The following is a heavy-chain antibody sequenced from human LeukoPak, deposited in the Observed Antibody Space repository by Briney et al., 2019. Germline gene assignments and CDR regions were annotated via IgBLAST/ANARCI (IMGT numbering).Heavy chain of an antibody. CDR2: ISYSGANS. CDR1: GFTFSGSA. D-gene: IGHD3-22*01. CDR3: TTEDYYYDSSGYYNFDY. J-gene: IGHJ4*02. V-gene: IGHV3-23*01. Sequence: SGGSLRLSCAASGFTFSGSAMSWVRQAPGEGLKWVSLISYSGANSYYTDSVRGRFTISRDNSKDTLFLQMNSLRAEDTAVYFCTTEDYYYDSSGYYNFDYWGQGTLVTVSS.